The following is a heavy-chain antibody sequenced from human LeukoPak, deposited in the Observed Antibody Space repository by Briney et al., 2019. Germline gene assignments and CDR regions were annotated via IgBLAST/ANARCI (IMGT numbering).Heavy chain of an antibody. Sequence: SETLSLTCAVYGGSFSGYYWSWIRQPPGKGLEWIGEINHSGSTNNNPSLKSRVTISVDTSKNQFSLKLSSVTAADTAVYYCARLRAAAGTRRYNWFDPWGQGTLVTVSS. CDR1: GGSFSGYY. D-gene: IGHD6-13*01. V-gene: IGHV4-34*01. CDR3: ARLRAAAGTRRYNWFDP. CDR2: INHSGST. J-gene: IGHJ5*02.